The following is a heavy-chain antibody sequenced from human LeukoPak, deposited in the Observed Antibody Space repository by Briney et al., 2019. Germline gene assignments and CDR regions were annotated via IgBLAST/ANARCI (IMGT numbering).Heavy chain of an antibody. V-gene: IGHV3-7*05. J-gene: IGHJ4*02. CDR2: IKQDGNEK. CDR3: ARGLWEGSY. CDR1: GFTFSSYW. D-gene: IGHD1-26*01. Sequence: GGSLRLSCAASGFTFSSYWMTWVRQAPGKGLEWVANIKQDGNEKYYVDSVKGRFTISRDNAKNSLYLQMSSLRGEDTAVYYCARGLWEGSYWGQGTLVTVSS.